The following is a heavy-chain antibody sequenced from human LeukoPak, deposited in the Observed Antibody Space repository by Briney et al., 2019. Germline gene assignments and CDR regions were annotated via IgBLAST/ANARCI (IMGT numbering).Heavy chain of an antibody. CDR2: MSYDGSNK. Sequence: GGSLRLSCAASGFTFDDYGMHWVRQAPGKGLEWVAVMSYDGSNKYYADSVKGRFSISRDNSKNMLYLQMNSLRAEDTAVYYCAKDDLGYCSSTSCYAVDYWGQGTLVTVSS. D-gene: IGHD2-2*01. V-gene: IGHV3-30*18. CDR1: GFTFDDYG. J-gene: IGHJ4*02. CDR3: AKDDLGYCSSTSCYAVDY.